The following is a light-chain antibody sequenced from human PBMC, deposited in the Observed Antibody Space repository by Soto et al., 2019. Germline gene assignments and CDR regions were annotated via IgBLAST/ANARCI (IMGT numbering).Light chain of an antibody. CDR1: QSVGRY. CDR3: QQYDNWPWT. Sequence: ELVMTQSPATLSVSPGERSTLSCRALQSVGRYLAWYQQKAGQAPRLLIHRASTRAPGFPARFSGSGSGTDFTLTISSLQSEDFEVYYCQQYDNWPWTFGQGTKVDIK. V-gene: IGKV3-15*01. CDR2: RAS. J-gene: IGKJ1*01.